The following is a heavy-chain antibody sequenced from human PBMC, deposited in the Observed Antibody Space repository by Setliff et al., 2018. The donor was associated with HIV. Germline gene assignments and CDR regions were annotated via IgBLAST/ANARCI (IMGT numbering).Heavy chain of an antibody. CDR2: IYTSRGT. CDR3: ARSPSYRSSWEYYFDY. CDR1: GGSISGYH. V-gene: IGHV4-4*09. J-gene: IGHJ4*02. Sequence: SETLSLTCTVSGGSISGYHWNWLRPTPGKGLEWIGYIYTSRGTNYNHSLRTRVIISVDTSNQFSLKLSSVTAADAAVYSCARSPSYRSSWEYYFDYWGQGILVTVSS. D-gene: IGHD6-13*01.